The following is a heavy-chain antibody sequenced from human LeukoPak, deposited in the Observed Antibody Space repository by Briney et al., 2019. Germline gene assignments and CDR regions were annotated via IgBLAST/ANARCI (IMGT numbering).Heavy chain of an antibody. D-gene: IGHD3-10*01. J-gene: IGHJ4*02. Sequence: GGSLRLSCAASGFTFSSYEMNWVRQAPGEGLEWVSYISSSGSTIYYADSVKGRFTISRDNAKNSLYLQMNSLRAEDTAVYYCARVIGDYYFDYWGQGTLVTVSS. V-gene: IGHV3-48*03. CDR3: ARVIGDYYFDY. CDR2: ISSSGSTI. CDR1: GFTFSSYE.